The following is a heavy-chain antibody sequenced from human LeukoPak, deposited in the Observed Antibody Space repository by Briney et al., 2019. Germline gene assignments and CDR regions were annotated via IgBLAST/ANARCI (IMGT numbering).Heavy chain of an antibody. Sequence: GESLRLSCAASGFTFSSYWMHWVRQAPGKGLVWVSRINSDGSSTSYADSVKGRFTISRDNAKNTLYLQMNSLRAEDTAVYYCARVGYDSSGYYGHAIDYWGQGTLVTVSS. CDR3: ARVGYDSSGYYGHAIDY. CDR1: GFTFSSYW. D-gene: IGHD3-22*01. V-gene: IGHV3-74*01. CDR2: INSDGSST. J-gene: IGHJ4*02.